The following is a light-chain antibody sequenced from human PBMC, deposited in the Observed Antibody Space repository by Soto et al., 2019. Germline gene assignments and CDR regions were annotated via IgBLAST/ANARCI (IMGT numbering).Light chain of an antibody. CDR1: QSVSSSY. Sequence: ETVLTQSPGTLSLSPGERATLSCRASQSVSSSYLAWYQQKPGQAPRLLIYGASSRATGIPDRFSGSGSGTAFTLTISRLEPEDFSVYYCQQYVSSPPSWTFGQGTKVEI. J-gene: IGKJ1*01. CDR2: GAS. V-gene: IGKV3-20*01. CDR3: QQYVSSPPSWT.